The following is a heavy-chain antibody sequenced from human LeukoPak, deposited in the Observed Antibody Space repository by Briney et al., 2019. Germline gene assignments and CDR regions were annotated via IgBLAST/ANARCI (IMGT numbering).Heavy chain of an antibody. D-gene: IGHD3-22*01. V-gene: IGHV1-18*04. CDR2: ISAYNGNT. CDR3: ASSHRDSSDDYFDY. J-gene: IGHJ4*02. Sequence: GASVKVSCKASGYTFTSYYMHWVRQAPGQGLEWMGWISAYNGNTNYAQKLQGRVTMTTDTSTSTAYMELRSLRSDDTAVYYCASSHRDSSDDYFDYWGQGTLVTVSS. CDR1: GYTFTSYY.